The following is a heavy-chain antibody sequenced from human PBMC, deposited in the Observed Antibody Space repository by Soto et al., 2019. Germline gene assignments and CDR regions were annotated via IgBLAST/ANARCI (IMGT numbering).Heavy chain of an antibody. J-gene: IGHJ3*02. CDR3: ARDRITIFGVVIYAFDI. CDR1: RYTFTSYG. D-gene: IGHD3-3*01. V-gene: IGHV1-18*04. Sequence: ASVKVSYKASRYTFTSYGITLVRQAPGQRLEWMGWISAYNGNTNYEQKLQGRVTMTTDTSTSTVYMELRSLRADDTAVYYCARDRITIFGVVIYAFDIWGQGTMVTVSS. CDR2: ISAYNGNT.